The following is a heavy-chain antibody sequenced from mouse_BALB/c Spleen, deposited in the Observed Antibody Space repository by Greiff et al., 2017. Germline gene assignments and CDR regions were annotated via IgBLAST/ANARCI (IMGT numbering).Heavy chain of an antibody. V-gene: IGHV3-6*01. CDR2: IRYDGSN. D-gene: IGHD1-1*01. CDR3: ARYDGSSLEGAMDY. Sequence: DVQLQESGPGLVKPSQSLSLTCSVPGYSITSGYYWNWIRQFPGNKLEWMGYIRYDGSNNYNPSLKSRIFITRDTSKNQYYLQWNSVTTEDTATYYCARYDGSSLEGAMDYWGQGTSVTVSS. CDR1: GYSITSGYY. J-gene: IGHJ4*01.